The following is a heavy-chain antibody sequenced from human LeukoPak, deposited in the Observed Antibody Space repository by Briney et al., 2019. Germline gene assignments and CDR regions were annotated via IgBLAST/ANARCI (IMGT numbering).Heavy chain of an antibody. Sequence: SETLSLTCAVYGGSFSGYYWSWIRQPPGKGLEWIGEINHSGSTNYNPSLKSRVTISVDTSKNQFSLKLSSVTAADTAVYYCAKDSGPQYHEWLLSYYFDYWGQGTLVTVSS. CDR2: INHSGST. CDR1: GGSFSGYY. J-gene: IGHJ4*02. D-gene: IGHD3-3*01. V-gene: IGHV4-34*01. CDR3: AKDSGPQYHEWLLSYYFDY.